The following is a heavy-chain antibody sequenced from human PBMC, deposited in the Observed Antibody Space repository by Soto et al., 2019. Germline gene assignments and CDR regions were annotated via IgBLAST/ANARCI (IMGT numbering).Heavy chain of an antibody. CDR3: ARRRSYYYGSGSQTIDY. CDR1: GGSISSSSYY. V-gene: IGHV4-39*01. D-gene: IGHD3-10*01. J-gene: IGHJ4*02. CDR2: IYYSGST. Sequence: SETLSLTCTVSGGSISSSSYYWGWIRQPPGKGLEWIGSIYYSGSTYYNPSLKSRVTISVDTSKNQFSLKLSSVTAADTAVYYCARRRSYYYGSGSQTIDYWGQGTLVTVSS.